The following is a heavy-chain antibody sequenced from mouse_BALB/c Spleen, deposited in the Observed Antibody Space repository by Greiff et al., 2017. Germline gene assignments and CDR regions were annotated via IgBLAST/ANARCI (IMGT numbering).Heavy chain of an antibody. Sequence: EVQGVESGGGLVKPGGSLKLSCAASGFTFSSYAMSWVRQSPEKRLEWVAEISSGGSYTYYPDTVTGRFTISRDNAKNTLYLEMSSLRSEDTAMYYCAREGTTATGFAYWGQGTLVTVSA. CDR1: GFTFSSYA. CDR3: AREGTTATGFAY. CDR2: ISSGGSYT. J-gene: IGHJ3*01. D-gene: IGHD1-2*01. V-gene: IGHV5-9-4*01.